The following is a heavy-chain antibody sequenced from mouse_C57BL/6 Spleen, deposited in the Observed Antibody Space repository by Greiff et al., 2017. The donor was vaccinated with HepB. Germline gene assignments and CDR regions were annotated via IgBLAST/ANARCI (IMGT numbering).Heavy chain of an antibody. J-gene: IGHJ1*03. CDR2: IDPEDGET. CDR1: GFNIKDYY. CDR3: AREGGITGNFDV. V-gene: IGHV14-2*01. D-gene: IGHD1-1*01. Sequence: EVQLQQSGAELVKPGASVKLSCTASGFNIKDYYMHWVKQRTEQGLEWIGRIDPEDGETKYAPKFQGKATLTADTSSNTAYLQLSSLTSEDTAVYYCAREGGITGNFDVWGTGTTVTVSS.